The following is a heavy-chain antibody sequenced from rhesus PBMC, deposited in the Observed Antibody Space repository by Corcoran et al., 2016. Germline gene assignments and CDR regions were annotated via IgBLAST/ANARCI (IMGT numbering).Heavy chain of an antibody. CDR1: GMSFNIYW. Sequence: QVQVQESGTGLVKPSETLSLPCTVSGMSFNIYWWSWVRLLPGKGLEWIGEIHGNGGTTNYNPSLKSRVTFSRDASKNQFYLKMTSVTVADTAVYFCARDRRKYNSYGFDSWGQGVVVTVSS. CDR2: IHGNGGTT. D-gene: IGHD1-26*01. CDR3: ARDRRKYNSYGFDS. V-gene: IGHV4-80*01. J-gene: IGHJ6*01.